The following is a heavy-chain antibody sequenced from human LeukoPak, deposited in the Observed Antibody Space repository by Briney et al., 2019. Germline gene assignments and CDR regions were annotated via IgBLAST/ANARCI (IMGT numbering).Heavy chain of an antibody. J-gene: IGHJ4*02. CDR2: TSWNSGSI. D-gene: IGHD6-13*01. CDR3: AKGGYTTSSEFDY. Sequence: GGSLRLSCAASGFTFDDYVMHWVRQAPGKGLEWVSGTSWNSGSIGYADSVKGRFTISRDNAKNSLYLQMNSLRPEDTALYYCAKGGYTTSSEFDYWGQGTLVTVSS. V-gene: IGHV3-9*01. CDR1: GFTFDDYV.